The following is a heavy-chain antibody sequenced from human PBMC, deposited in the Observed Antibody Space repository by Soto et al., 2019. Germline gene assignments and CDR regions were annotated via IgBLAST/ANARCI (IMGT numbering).Heavy chain of an antibody. CDR2: INAGNGNT. CDR3: ARDPRIVGAPDFDY. D-gene: IGHD1-26*01. CDR1: GYTLTSAA. V-gene: IGHV1-3*01. J-gene: IGHJ4*02. Sequence: ASVKVSCKASGYTLTSAAMHWLRQAPGQRLEWMGWINAGNGNTKYSQKFQGRVTITRDTSASTAYMELSSLRSEDTAVYYCARDPRIVGAPDFDYWGQGTLVTVSS.